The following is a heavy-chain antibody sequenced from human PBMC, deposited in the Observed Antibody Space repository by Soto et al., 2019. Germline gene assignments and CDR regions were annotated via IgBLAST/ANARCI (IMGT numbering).Heavy chain of an antibody. D-gene: IGHD3-16*01. CDR1: GGTFSSYA. Sequence: ASVEVSCKASGGTFSSYAISWVRQAPGQGLEWMGGIIPIFGTANYAQKFQGRVTITADESTSTAYMELSSLRSEATAVYYCAREGDPRAARLWGWFHPGGEETLFTVS. V-gene: IGHV1-69*13. CDR3: AREGDPRAARLWGWFHP. J-gene: IGHJ5*02. CDR2: IIPIFGTA.